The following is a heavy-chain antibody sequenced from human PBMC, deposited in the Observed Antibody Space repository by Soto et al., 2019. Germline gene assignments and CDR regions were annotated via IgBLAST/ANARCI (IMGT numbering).Heavy chain of an antibody. V-gene: IGHV3-30*18. CDR2: ISYDGSNK. J-gene: IGHJ6*02. D-gene: IGHD3-22*01. CDR1: GFTFSSYG. Sequence: GGSLRLSCAASGFTFSSYGMHWVRQAPGKGLEWVAVISYDGSNKYYADSVKGRLTISRDNSKNTLYLQMNSLRAEDTAVYYCAKDYYDSSGYPPLYGMDVWGQGTTVTVSS. CDR3: AKDYYDSSGYPPLYGMDV.